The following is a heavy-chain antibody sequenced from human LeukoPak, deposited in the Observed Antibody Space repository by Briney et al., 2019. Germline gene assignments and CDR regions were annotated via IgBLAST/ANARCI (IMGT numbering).Heavy chain of an antibody. CDR3: ARCGQGYCSGGSCCRGWFDP. CDR1: GGTFSSYA. CDR2: IIPIFGTA. V-gene: IGHV1-69*13. Sequence: ASVKVSCKASGGTFSSYAISWVRQAPGQGLEWMGGIIPIFGTANYAQKFQGRVTITEDESTSTAYMELSSLRSEDTAVYYCARCGQGYCSGGSCCRGWFDPWGQGTLVTVSS. J-gene: IGHJ5*02. D-gene: IGHD2-15*01.